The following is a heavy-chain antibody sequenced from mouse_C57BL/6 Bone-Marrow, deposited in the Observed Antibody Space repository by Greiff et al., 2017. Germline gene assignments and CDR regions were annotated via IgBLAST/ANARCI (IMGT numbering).Heavy chain of an antibody. CDR3: TTYLFDY. Sequence: DVQLQESGAELVRPGASVKLSCTASGFNIKDDYMHWVKQRPEQGLEWIGWIDPENGDTEYASKFQGKATITADTSSNTAYLQLSSLPSEDTAVYYCTTYLFDYWGQGTTLTVSS. J-gene: IGHJ2*01. V-gene: IGHV14-4*01. CDR1: GFNIKDDY. CDR2: IDPENGDT.